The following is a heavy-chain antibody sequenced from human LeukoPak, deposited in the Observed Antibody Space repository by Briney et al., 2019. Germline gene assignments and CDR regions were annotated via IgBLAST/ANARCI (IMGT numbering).Heavy chain of an antibody. CDR1: EFSISNSA. J-gene: IGHJ4*02. V-gene: IGHV3-23*01. CDR2: IIASSGST. D-gene: IGHD5-12*01. CDR3: AKGAYDYIEMGYFDY. Sequence: GASLRLSCAASEFSISNSAMSWVRQAPGKGLEWVSLIIASSGSTFYADSVKGRFTISRDISRNTLYLQMNSLRAEDTAVYYCAKGAYDYIEMGYFDYWGQGTLVTVSS.